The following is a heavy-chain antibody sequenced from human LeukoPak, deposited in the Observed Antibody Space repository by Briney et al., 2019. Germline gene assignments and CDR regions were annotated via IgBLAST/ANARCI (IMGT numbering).Heavy chain of an antibody. D-gene: IGHD5-12*01. CDR1: GFTISSYG. CDR3: AKDQKPDSGYDIDC. J-gene: IGHJ4*02. CDR2: IFGSGDST. Sequence: PGGSLRLSCAASGFTISSYGMNWVRQAPRKGLEWVSVIFGSGDSTNYADSVKGRFTISRNRSNIPLYLEMHSLTADDTAVYYCAKDQKPDSGYDIDCWGQGTLVIVSS. V-gene: IGHV3-23*01.